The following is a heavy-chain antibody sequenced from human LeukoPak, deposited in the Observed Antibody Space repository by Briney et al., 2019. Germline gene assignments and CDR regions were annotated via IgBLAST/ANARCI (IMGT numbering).Heavy chain of an antibody. D-gene: IGHD6-19*01. CDR1: GGSISSSSYY. Sequence: SETLSLTCTVSGGSISSSSYYWGWIRQPPGKGLEWIGSIYYSGSTYYNPSLKSRVTISVDTSKNQFSLKLSSVTAADTAVYYCARLLRDSRWQWLVRGFDYWGQGTLVTVSS. J-gene: IGHJ4*02. V-gene: IGHV4-39*07. CDR2: IYYSGST. CDR3: ARLLRDSRWQWLVRGFDY.